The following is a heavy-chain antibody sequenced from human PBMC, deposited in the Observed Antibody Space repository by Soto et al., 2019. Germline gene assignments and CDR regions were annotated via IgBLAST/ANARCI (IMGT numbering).Heavy chain of an antibody. CDR1: GFTFSSYA. V-gene: IGHV3-23*01. CDR3: AAIRFGWFGELGGWFDP. D-gene: IGHD3-10*01. CDR2: ISGSGGST. J-gene: IGHJ5*02. Sequence: EVQLLESGGGLVQPGGSLRLSCAASGFTFSSYAMSWVRQAPGKGLEWVSAISGSGGSTYYADSVKGRFTISRDNSKNTLYLQMNSLRAEDTAVYYCAAIRFGWFGELGGWFDPWGQGTLVTVSS.